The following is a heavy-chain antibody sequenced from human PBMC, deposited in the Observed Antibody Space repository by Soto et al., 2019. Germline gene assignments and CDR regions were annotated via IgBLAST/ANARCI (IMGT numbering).Heavy chain of an antibody. Sequence: QVQLQESGPGLVKPSGTLSLTCAVSSGSISSSNWWSWVRQPPGKGLEWIGEIYHSGSTNYNPSLKSRVTISVDKSKNQFSLKLSSVTAADTAVYYCARGPGRYCSCGSCPLDYWGHGTLVTVSS. CDR3: ARGPGRYCSCGSCPLDY. CDR2: IYHSGST. D-gene: IGHD2-15*01. V-gene: IGHV4-4*02. J-gene: IGHJ4*01. CDR1: SGSISSSNW.